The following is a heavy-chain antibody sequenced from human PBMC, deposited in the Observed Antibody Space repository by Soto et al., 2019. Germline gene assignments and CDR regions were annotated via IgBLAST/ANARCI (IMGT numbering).Heavy chain of an antibody. CDR1: GFSLSTSGVG. V-gene: IGHV2-5*02. CDR3: AHRRAVAGTALFDY. D-gene: IGHD6-19*01. CDR2: IYWDDDK. J-gene: IGHJ4*02. Sequence: QITLKESGPTLVKPTQTLTLTCTFSGFSLSTSGVGVGWIRQPPGEALEWLALIYWDDDKRFSPSLKSRLTITKDTSKDQVVLTMTNMDPVDTATYYCAHRRAVAGTALFDYWGQGTLVTVSS.